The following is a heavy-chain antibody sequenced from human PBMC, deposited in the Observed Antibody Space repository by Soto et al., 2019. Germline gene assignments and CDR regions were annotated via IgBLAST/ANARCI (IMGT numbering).Heavy chain of an antibody. CDR3: ARSDGVNSPLY. J-gene: IGHJ4*02. D-gene: IGHD2-8*01. V-gene: IGHV1-18*01. CDR2: VSASNGKT. CDR1: GYSFTSFG. Sequence: QIQLVQSGSEVKKPGASVRVSCKASGYSFTSFGIIWVRQAPGQGLEWMGRVSASNGKTNYAQKVQDRVTMTTDTSTATAFMELWSLTSDDTAMYYCARSDGVNSPLYWGQGPPVTVSS.